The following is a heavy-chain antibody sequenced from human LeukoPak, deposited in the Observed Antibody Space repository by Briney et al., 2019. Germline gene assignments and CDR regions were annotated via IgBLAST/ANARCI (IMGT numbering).Heavy chain of an antibody. CDR3: ARDYRRITMVVVAKRAGFFDL. CDR1: GFTFSRYS. Sequence: PGGSLRLSCAASGFTFSRYSMNWVRQAPGKGLEWVSSISISSNYIYYPDSLKGRFTISRDNSKNTLYLQMNSLRAEDTAVYYCARDYRRITMVVVAKRAGFFDLWGRGTLVTVSS. CDR2: ISISSNYI. J-gene: IGHJ2*01. V-gene: IGHV3-21*01. D-gene: IGHD3-22*01.